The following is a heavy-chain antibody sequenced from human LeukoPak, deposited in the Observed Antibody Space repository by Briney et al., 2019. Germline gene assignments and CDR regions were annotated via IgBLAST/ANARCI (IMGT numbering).Heavy chain of an antibody. CDR2: INQSGST. CDR1: GGSFSGYY. J-gene: IGHJ3*02. Sequence: PSETLSLTCAVYGGSFSGYYWSWIRQPPGKGLEWIGEINQSGSTNYNPSLQSRGTISVDTSKNQFSLKLASVTAADTAVYYCATIQRDHAFDIWGQGTMVTVSS. D-gene: IGHD6-25*01. CDR3: ATIQRDHAFDI. V-gene: IGHV4-34*01.